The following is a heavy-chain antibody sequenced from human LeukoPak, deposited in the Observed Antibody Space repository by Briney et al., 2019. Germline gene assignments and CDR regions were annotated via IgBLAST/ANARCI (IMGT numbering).Heavy chain of an antibody. V-gene: IGHV4-59*01. CDR1: GGSISSYY. Sequence: SETLSLTCTVSGGSISSYYWSWIRQPPGKGLEWIGYIYYSGSTNYNPSLKSRVTISVDTSKNQFSLKLSSVTAADTAVYYCARESCSGGSCYSDYWGQGTLVTISS. D-gene: IGHD2-15*01. CDR2: IYYSGST. CDR3: ARESCSGGSCYSDY. J-gene: IGHJ4*02.